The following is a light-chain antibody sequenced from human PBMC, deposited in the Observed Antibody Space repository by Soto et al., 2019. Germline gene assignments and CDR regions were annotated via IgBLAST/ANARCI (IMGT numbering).Light chain of an antibody. J-gene: IGLJ1*01. CDR3: SSYTSSNALYV. CDR2: DVS. V-gene: IGLV2-14*03. Sequence: QSALTQPASVSGSPRQSITISCTGTSNDVGGYNYVSWYQQYPGKAPKLMIYDVSDRPPGVSNRFSGSKSDNTASLTISGLQAEDEAEYYCSSYTSSNALYVFGSGTKVTVL. CDR1: SNDVGGYNY.